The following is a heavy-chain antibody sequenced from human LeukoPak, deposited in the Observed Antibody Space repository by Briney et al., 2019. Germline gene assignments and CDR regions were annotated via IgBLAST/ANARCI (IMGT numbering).Heavy chain of an antibody. Sequence: PSETLSLTCTVSGGSISSYYWSWIRQPAGTALEWIGRIYTSGTITYNPSLKGRVTMSVDTSKNQFSLKLSSVTVADTAVYYCARDSGTTGEVKFDPWGQGTLVTVSS. CDR3: ARDSGTTGEVKFDP. D-gene: IGHD3-10*01. J-gene: IGHJ5*02. V-gene: IGHV4-4*07. CDR2: IYTSGTI. CDR1: GGSISSYY.